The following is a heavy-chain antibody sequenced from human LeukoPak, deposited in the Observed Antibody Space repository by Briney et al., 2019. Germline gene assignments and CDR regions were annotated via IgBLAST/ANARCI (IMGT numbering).Heavy chain of an antibody. Sequence: SSETLSLTCSVSGASIRSYYWSWIRQPPEKGLERIGYIYHTGSTNYSPSLNSRVTMSVDTSKNEFSLKLSSVTAADTAVYYCARQSRLVIFGVANHWFDPWSQGTLVTVSS. CDR3: ARQSRLVIFGVANHWFDP. CDR2: IYHTGST. CDR1: GASIRSYY. D-gene: IGHD3-3*01. J-gene: IGHJ5*02. V-gene: IGHV4-59*08.